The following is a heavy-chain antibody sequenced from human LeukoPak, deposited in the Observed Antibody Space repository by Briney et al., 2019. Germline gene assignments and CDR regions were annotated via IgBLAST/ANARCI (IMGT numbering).Heavy chain of an antibody. V-gene: IGHV3-33*01. J-gene: IGHJ5*02. Sequence: GGSLRLSCATAGFTFSTFGIHWVRQTPGKGLEWAAAIQSDGTKQYYGDSVKGRFTISRDSSKNTVYLQMNSLRDEDTAVYYCARDVDTSSHSSQLDPWGQGTLVTVSS. CDR2: IQSDGTKQ. D-gene: IGHD5-18*01. CDR3: ARDVDTSSHSSQLDP. CDR1: GFTFSTFG.